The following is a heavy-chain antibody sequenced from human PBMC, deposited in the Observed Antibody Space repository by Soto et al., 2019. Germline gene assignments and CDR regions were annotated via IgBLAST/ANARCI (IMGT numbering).Heavy chain of an antibody. D-gene: IGHD3-9*01. CDR1: GFSLSTSGVG. CDR2: IYWDDAK. CDR3: AHSRLHYDILTGYVDAFDI. Sequence: QITLKESGPTLVKPTQTLTLTCTFSGFSLSTSGVGVGWIRQPPGKALEWLALIYWDDAKRYSPSLKSRLTITKDTSKNQVVLTMTNMDPVDTATYYLAHSRLHYDILTGYVDAFDIWGQGTMVTVSS. J-gene: IGHJ3*02. V-gene: IGHV2-5*02.